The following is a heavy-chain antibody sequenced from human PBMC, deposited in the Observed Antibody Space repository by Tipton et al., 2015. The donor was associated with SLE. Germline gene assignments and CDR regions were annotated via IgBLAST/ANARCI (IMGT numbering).Heavy chain of an antibody. D-gene: IGHD1-14*01. J-gene: IGHJ5*02. CDR2: INHSGST. V-gene: IGHV4-34*01. CDR3: ARRKYGLHTSRGWFDP. CDR1: GGSFSGYY. Sequence: LSLTCAVYGGSFSGYYWSWIRQPPGKGLEWIGEINHSGSTNYNPSLKSRVTISVDTSKNQFSLKLSSVTAADTAVYYCARRKYGLHTSRGWFDPWGQGTLVTVSS.